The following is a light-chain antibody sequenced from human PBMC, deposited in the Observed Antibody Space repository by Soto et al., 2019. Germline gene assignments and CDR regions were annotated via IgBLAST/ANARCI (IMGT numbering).Light chain of an antibody. CDR2: DAS. V-gene: IGKV3-11*01. J-gene: IGKJ4*01. Sequence: EIVLTQSPATLSLSPGERATLSCRASQSVSSYLAWYQQKPGQAPRLLIYDASNMATGIPVRFSGSGSGTDFTLTISSLEPADFEVYDCQQRSYWPLTIGGGTKVEIK. CDR1: QSVSSY. CDR3: QQRSYWPLT.